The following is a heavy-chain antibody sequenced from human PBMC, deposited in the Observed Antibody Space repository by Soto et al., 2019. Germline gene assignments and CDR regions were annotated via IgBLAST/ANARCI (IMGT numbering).Heavy chain of an antibody. V-gene: IGHV4-4*02. D-gene: IGHD4-17*01. J-gene: IGHJ3*02. CDR2: IYYSGRT. CDR3: ARFMTMVTNLAFDI. CDR1: GGSISSSNW. Sequence: PSETLSLTCAVSGGSISSSNWWSWVRQPPGKGLEWIGEIYYSGRTNYNPSLKSRVTISVDKSKNQFSPKLSSVTAADTAVYYCARFMTMVTNLAFDIWGQGTMVTVSS.